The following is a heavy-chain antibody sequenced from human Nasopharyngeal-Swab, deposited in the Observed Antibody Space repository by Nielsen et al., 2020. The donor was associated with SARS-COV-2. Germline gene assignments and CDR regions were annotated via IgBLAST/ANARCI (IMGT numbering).Heavy chain of an antibody. J-gene: IGHJ1*01. CDR2: IYYSGST. Sequence: SETLSLTCTVSGGSISSGGYYWSWIRQHPGKGLEWIGYIYYSGSTYYNPSLKSRVTISVDTSKNQFSLKLSSVTAADTAVYYCARVPYYYDSSGYYAEYFQHWGQGTLVTVSS. CDR1: GGSISSGGYY. CDR3: ARVPYYYDSSGYYAEYFQH. V-gene: IGHV4-31*03. D-gene: IGHD3-22*01.